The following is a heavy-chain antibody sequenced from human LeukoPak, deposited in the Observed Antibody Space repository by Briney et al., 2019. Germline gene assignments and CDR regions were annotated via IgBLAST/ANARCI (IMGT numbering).Heavy chain of an antibody. CDR3: ARDKWLLDC. J-gene: IGHJ4*02. V-gene: IGHV3-7*01. D-gene: IGHD3-22*01. Sequence: GGSLRLSCAASGFTFRSYWMSWVRQVPGKGLEWVANIKEDGTEKNYVDSVKGRFTISRDNAKNSLYLQMDSLRAEDTAVYYCARDKWLLDCWGQGTLVTVSS. CDR1: GFTFRSYW. CDR2: IKEDGTEK.